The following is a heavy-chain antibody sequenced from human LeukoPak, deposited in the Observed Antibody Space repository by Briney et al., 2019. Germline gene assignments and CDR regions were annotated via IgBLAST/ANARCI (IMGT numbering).Heavy chain of an antibody. Sequence: SETLSLTCTVSGGSISNYYWSWIRQPPGKGLEWIAYIYYSGSTNYNLSLKSRVTISVDTSKNQFSLKLNSVTAADTAVYYCARGTYCTSTSCSRWFDPWGQGTLVTVSS. V-gene: IGHV4-59*01. CDR2: IYYSGST. CDR3: ARGTYCTSTSCSRWFDP. D-gene: IGHD2-2*01. J-gene: IGHJ5*02. CDR1: GGSISNYY.